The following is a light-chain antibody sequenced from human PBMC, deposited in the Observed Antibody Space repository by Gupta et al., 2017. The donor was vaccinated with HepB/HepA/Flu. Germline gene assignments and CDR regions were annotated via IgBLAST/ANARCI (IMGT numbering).Light chain of an antibody. CDR2: AAS. CDR3: QQRDSAPRT. CDR1: QSIDTY. V-gene: IGKV1-39*01. Sequence: DIQMTQSPSSLSASVGDRVTITCRASQSIDTYLHWYQQKPGKAPNLLIYAASSLQSGVPSRFSGSGSGTHFTLTISRLQPEDFATYYCQQRDSAPRTFGQGTKVEIK. J-gene: IGKJ1*01.